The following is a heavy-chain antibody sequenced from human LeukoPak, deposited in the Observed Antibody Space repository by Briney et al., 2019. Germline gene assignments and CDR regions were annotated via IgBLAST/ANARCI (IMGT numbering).Heavy chain of an antibody. CDR1: ALPPSSYA. D-gene: IGHD3-16*02. V-gene: IGHV3-23*01. CDR2: ISDGGWT. J-gene: IGHJ4*02. CDR3: AKECDYRYTSHMPRY. Sequence: PGGSLRLSWAASALPPSSYARSWVRQAPGKGLEWVSSISDGGWTAYTDSVKGRFFISRETATNTLYLQMNSLRVEDTAVYYCAKECDYRYTSHMPRYGGQGTLVTVSS.